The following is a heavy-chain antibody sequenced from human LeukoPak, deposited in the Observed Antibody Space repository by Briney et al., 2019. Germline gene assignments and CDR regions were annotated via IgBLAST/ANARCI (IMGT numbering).Heavy chain of an antibody. J-gene: IGHJ6*03. CDR1: GFTFSSYG. CDR2: ISGSGGST. CDR3: AKGGYSIAAYYYYYYMDV. Sequence: GGTLRLSCAASGFTFSSYGMSWVRQAPGKGLEWVSAISGSGGSTYYADSVKGRFTISRDNSKNTLYLQMNSLRAEDTAVYYCAKGGYSIAAYYYYYYMDVWGKGTTVTISS. V-gene: IGHV3-23*01. D-gene: IGHD6-25*01.